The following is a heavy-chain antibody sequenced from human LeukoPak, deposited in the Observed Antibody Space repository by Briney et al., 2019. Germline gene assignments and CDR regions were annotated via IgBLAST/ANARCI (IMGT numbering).Heavy chain of an antibody. CDR3: ASVRKGNYDFWSGYPAYYGMDV. CDR1: GGSISSSSYY. J-gene: IGHJ6*02. CDR2: IYYRGST. D-gene: IGHD3-3*01. Sequence: SETLSLTCTVSGGSISSSSYYWGWIRQPPGKGLEWIGSIYYRGSTYYNPSLKSRVTISVDTSKNQFSLKLSSVTAADTAVYYCASVRKGNYDFWSGYPAYYGMDVWGQGTTVTVSS. V-gene: IGHV4-39*01.